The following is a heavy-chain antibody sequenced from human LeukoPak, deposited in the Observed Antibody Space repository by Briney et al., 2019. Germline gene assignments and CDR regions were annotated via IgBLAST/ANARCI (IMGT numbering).Heavy chain of an antibody. CDR1: GGSISSYY. Sequence: PSETLSLTCADSGGSISSYYWSWIRQPAGKGLEWIGRIYTSGSTNYNPSLKSRVTMSVDTSKNQFSLKLSSVTAADTAVYYCARSTPTIFGVRGYFDYWGQGTLVTVSS. CDR3: ARSTPTIFGVRGYFDY. V-gene: IGHV4-4*07. D-gene: IGHD3-3*01. J-gene: IGHJ4*02. CDR2: IYTSGST.